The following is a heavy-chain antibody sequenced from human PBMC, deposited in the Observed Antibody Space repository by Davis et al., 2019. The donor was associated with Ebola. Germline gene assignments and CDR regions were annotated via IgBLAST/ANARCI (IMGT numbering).Heavy chain of an antibody. V-gene: IGHV4-4*01. D-gene: IGHD2-21*02. CDR2: IYHSGST. Sequence: GSLRLSCAVSGGSISSSNWWSWVRQPPGKGLEWIGEIYHSGSTNYNPSLKSRVTISVDKSKNQFSLKLSSVAAADTAVYFCASQGGDYVSYYGMDVWGQGTTVTVSS. CDR1: GGSISSSNW. CDR3: ASQGGDYVSYYGMDV. J-gene: IGHJ6*02.